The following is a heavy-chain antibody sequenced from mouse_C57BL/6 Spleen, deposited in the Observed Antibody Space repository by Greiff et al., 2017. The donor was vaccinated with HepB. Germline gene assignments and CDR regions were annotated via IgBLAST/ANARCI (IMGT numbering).Heavy chain of an antibody. CDR2: IYPRSGNT. V-gene: IGHV1-81*01. CDR3: APMVTTGENFDY. D-gene: IGHD2-2*01. CDR1: GYTFTSYG. J-gene: IGHJ2*01. Sequence: VQLQQSGAELARPGASVKLSCKASGYTFTSYGISWVKQRTGQGLEWIGEIYPRSGNTYYNEKFKGKATLTADKSSSTAYMELRSLTSEDSAVYFCAPMVTTGENFDYWGQGTTLTVSS.